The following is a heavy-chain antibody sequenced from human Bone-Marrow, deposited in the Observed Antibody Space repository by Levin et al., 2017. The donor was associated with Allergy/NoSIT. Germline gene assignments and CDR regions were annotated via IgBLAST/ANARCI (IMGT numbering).Heavy chain of an antibody. J-gene: IGHJ3*01. V-gene: IGHV4-31*03. CDR1: GGSISRGGYY. CDR2: IFYSGTT. CDR3: AREDRSGSFDV. D-gene: IGHD3-10*01. Sequence: SETLSLTCSVSGGSISRGGYYWTWIRQHPEWGLQWLGYIFYSGTTYYSPSLKSRVSISVDTSKNQFSLRLTSVTAADTAVYFCAREDRSGSFDVWGQGTVVTVSS.